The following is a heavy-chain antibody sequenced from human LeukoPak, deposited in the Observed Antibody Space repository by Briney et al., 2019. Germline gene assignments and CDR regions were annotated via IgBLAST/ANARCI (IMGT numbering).Heavy chain of an antibody. D-gene: IGHD3-10*01. CDR3: ARPYGSGSFYNV. CDR1: GYTFTGYY. CDR2: INPTGGST. Sequence: ASVKVSCKASGYTFTGYYMHWVRQAPGQGLEWMGVINPTGGSTSYAHKFQGRITLTRDMSTSTDYLELSSLRSDDTAVYYCARPYGSGSFYNVWGQGTLVTVSS. V-gene: IGHV1-46*01. J-gene: IGHJ4*02.